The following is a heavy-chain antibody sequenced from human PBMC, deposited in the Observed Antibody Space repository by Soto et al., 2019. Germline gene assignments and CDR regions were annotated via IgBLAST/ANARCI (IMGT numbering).Heavy chain of an antibody. CDR3: AIDTLPPYYDSSGKLYYFDY. CDR2: ISSSSSYI. J-gene: IGHJ4*02. D-gene: IGHD3-22*01. V-gene: IGHV3-21*01. CDR1: GFTFSSYS. Sequence: GGSLRLSCAASGFTFSSYSMNWVRQAPGKGLEWVSSISSSSSYIYYADSVKGRFTISRDNAKNSLYLQMNSLRAEDTAVYYCAIDTLPPYYDSSGKLYYFDYWGQGTLVTVSS.